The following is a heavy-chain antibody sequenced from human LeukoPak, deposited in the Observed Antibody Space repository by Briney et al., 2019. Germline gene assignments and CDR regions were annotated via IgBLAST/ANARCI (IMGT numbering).Heavy chain of an antibody. CDR2: INPSGGST. CDR3: ATTVTTQPYFDL. J-gene: IGHJ2*01. D-gene: IGHD4-17*01. Sequence: GASVKVSCKASGYTFTSYYMHWVRQAPAQGLEWMGIINPSGGSTSYAQKFQGRVTMTRDTSTSTVYMELSSLRSEDTAVYYCATTVTTQPYFDLWGRGTLVTVSS. V-gene: IGHV1-46*01. CDR1: GYTFTSYY.